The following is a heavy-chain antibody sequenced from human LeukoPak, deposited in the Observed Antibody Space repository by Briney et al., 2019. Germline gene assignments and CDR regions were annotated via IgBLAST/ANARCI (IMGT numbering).Heavy chain of an antibody. CDR1: AYTFTDYY. J-gene: IGHJ3*02. V-gene: IGHV1-2*02. D-gene: IGHD3-22*01. Sequence: ASVKVSCKASAYTFTDYYMSWVRQAPGQGLEWMGWIDPHSGGTKYAQKFQGRVTMTTDTSISTAYVELSRLRSDDTAVYYCAREYYDTSGRKYPFDIWGQGTMVTVSP. CDR2: IDPHSGGT. CDR3: AREYYDTSGRKYPFDI.